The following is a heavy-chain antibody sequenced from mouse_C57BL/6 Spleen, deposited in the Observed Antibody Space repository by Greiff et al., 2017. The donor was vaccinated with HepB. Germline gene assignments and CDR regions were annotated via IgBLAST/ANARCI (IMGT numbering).Heavy chain of an antibody. CDR1: GYTFTSYW. J-gene: IGHJ4*01. V-gene: IGHV1-55*01. CDR3: ARLGFYYYGPRGNYYAMDY. D-gene: IGHD1-1*01. Sequence: QVQLQQSGAELVKPGASVKMSCKASGYTFTSYWITWVKQRPGQGLEWIGDIYPGSGSTNYNEKFKSKATLTVDTSSSTAYMQLSSLTSEDSAVYYCARLGFYYYGPRGNYYAMDYWGQGTSVTVSS. CDR2: IYPGSGST.